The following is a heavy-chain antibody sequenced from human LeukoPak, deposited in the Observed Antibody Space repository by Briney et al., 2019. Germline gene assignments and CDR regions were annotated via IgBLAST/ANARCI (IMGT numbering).Heavy chain of an antibody. J-gene: IGHJ6*02. CDR3: ARMRVEIGYYYGMDV. CDR2: IYYSGST. V-gene: IGHV4-59*01. Sequence: SETLSLTCTVSGGSISSYYWSWIRQPPGKGLGWIGYIYYSGSTNYNPSLKSRVTISVDTSKNQFSLKLSSVTAADTAVYYCARMRVEIGYYYGMDVWGQGTTVTVSS. CDR1: GGSISSYY. D-gene: IGHD5-24*01.